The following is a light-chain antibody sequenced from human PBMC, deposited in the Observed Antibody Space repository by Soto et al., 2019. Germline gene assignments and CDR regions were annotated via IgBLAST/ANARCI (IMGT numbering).Light chain of an antibody. V-gene: IGKV1-9*01. CDR2: AAS. Sequence: DIQLTQSPSFLSASVGDRVTITCRASQASSYFLAWYQQKPGKAPKLLIYAASTLQSGVPSRFSGSGSGTEFTLTISSLQPEDFATYHCQQFKSYPFTFGGGTKVEIK. CDR3: QQFKSYPFT. CDR1: QASSYF. J-gene: IGKJ4*01.